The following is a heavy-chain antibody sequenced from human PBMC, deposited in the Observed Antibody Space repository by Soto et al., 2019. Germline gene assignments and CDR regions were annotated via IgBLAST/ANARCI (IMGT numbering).Heavy chain of an antibody. J-gene: IGHJ6*02. CDR3: TRDSPPYDILTGYSATPIYYYGMDV. Sequence: PGGSLRLSCAASGLTFSSYAMNWVRQPPGKGLEWLSYISSSGSSIYYADSVRGRFTVPRDNAKNSLYLQMNSLRDEDTAVYYCTRDSPPYDILTGYSATPIYYYGMDVWGQGTTVTVSS. D-gene: IGHD3-9*01. CDR2: ISSSGSSI. CDR1: GLTFSSYA. V-gene: IGHV3-48*02.